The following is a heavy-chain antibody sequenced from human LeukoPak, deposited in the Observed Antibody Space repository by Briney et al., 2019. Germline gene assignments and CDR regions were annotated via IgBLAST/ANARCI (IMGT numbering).Heavy chain of an antibody. CDR1: GGSISTYY. V-gene: IGHV4-59*01. J-gene: IGHJ1*01. CDR2: IYHSGST. D-gene: IGHD6-6*01. CDR3: ARGGAARLHFQN. Sequence: PSETLSLTCTVSGGSISTYYWNWIRQPPGKGLEWTGYIYHSGSTNYNPSLQSRVTISVDTSKNQFSLNLNPVTAADTAVYYCARGGAARLHFQNWGQGTLVTVSS.